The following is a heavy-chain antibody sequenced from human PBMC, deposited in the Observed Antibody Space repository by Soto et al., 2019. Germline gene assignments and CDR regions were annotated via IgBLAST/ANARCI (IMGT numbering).Heavy chain of an antibody. J-gene: IGHJ4*02. D-gene: IGHD5-12*01. V-gene: IGHV3-23*01. Sequence: VQLLESGGGLVQPGGSLRLSCAASGFTFSSYAMSWVRQAPGKGLEWVSALSGGGGSTYYADSVKGRFTISRDNSKNTLYLQMNSLRAEDTAVYYCAKDPVNIVPTTTFDYWGQGTLVTVSS. CDR2: LSGGGGST. CDR3: AKDPVNIVPTTTFDY. CDR1: GFTFSSYA.